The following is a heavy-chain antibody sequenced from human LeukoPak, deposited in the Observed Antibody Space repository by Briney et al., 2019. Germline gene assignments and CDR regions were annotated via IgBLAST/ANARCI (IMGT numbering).Heavy chain of an antibody. Sequence: SGGSLRLSCAASGFTFSDYYMSWIRQAPGKGLEWVSYISSSSSYTNYADSVKGRFTISRDNAKNSLYLQMNSLRAEDAAVYYCARVAYGYSVDYWGQGTLDTVSS. CDR2: ISSSSSYT. CDR3: ARVAYGYSVDY. V-gene: IGHV3-11*06. D-gene: IGHD5-18*01. J-gene: IGHJ4*02. CDR1: GFTFSDYY.